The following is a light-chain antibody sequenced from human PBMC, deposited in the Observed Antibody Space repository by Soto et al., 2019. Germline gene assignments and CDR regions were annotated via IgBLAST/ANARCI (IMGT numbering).Light chain of an antibody. CDR1: QSVSSY. J-gene: IGKJ4*01. CDR3: QQRSNWPPS. Sequence: EIVLTQSPATLSLSPGEIATLSCRASQSVSSYLAWYQQKPGQAPRLLIYDASNRATGIPARFSGSGSGTAFTLTISSLEPEDFAVYYCQQRSNWPPSFGGGTKVELK. V-gene: IGKV3-11*01. CDR2: DAS.